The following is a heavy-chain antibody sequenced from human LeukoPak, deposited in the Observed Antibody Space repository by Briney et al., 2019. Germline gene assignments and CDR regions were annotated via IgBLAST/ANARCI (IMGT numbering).Heavy chain of an antibody. CDR1: GASLTTHY. D-gene: IGHD1-26*01. CDR3: ARRGAPSKFYYFDS. CDR2: VSKTGNT. J-gene: IGHJ4*02. V-gene: IGHV4-59*08. Sequence: PSETLSLTCTVSGASLTTHYWAWLRQPPGKGLEWIGFVSKTGNTNYNASLKSRVTISADTSKNTFSLKLSSLTAADTAVYFCARRGAPSKFYYFDSWGQGTLVTVSS.